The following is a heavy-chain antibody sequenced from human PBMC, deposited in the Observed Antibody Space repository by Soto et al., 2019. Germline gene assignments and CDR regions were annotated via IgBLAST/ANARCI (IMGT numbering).Heavy chain of an antibody. Sequence: QVQLKQWGAGLLKPSETLSLTCAVYGGSFSGYFWNWIRQPPGKGLEWIGEINHSGSTNYNPSLKSRVTISVDTSKNQLSLKLTSVTAADTAVYYCARGRARHYYGSGSSGPSAFDIWGQGTTVTVSS. J-gene: IGHJ3*02. CDR1: GGSFSGYF. CDR2: INHSGST. CDR3: ARGRARHYYGSGSSGPSAFDI. V-gene: IGHV4-34*01. D-gene: IGHD3-10*01.